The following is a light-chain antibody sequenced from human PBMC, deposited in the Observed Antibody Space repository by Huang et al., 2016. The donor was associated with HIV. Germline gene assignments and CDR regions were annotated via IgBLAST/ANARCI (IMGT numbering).Light chain of an antibody. V-gene: IGKV1-39*01. CDR1: QSITSY. CDR2: AAS. J-gene: IGKJ2*01. Sequence: DIQMTQSPSSLSASVGDRVTITLRASQSITSYLNWYQQKPGTAPKLLIYAASSLQSGVPSRFSGSGSGTDFTLTISSLQPEDFATYYCQESYSTPPTFGQGTKLE. CDR3: QESYSTPPT.